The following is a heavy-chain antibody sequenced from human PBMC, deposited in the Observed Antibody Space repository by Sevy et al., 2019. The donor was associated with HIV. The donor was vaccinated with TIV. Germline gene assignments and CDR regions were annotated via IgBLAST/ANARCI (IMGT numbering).Heavy chain of an antibody. J-gene: IGHJ4*02. CDR3: ARGYCTGGVCSYIGGDFDY. D-gene: IGHD2-8*02. V-gene: IGHV3-21*01. CDR1: GFTFGSYS. Sequence: GGSLRLSCAASGFTFGSYSMNWVRQAPGKGLEWVSSISSSSSYIYYADSVKGRLTISRDNAKNSLYLQMNSLRAEDTAVYYCARGYCTGGVCSYIGGDFDYWGQGTLVTVSS. CDR2: ISSSSSYI.